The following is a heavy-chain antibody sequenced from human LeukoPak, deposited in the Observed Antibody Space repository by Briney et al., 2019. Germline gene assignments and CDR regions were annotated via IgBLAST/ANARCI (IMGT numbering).Heavy chain of an antibody. CDR2: ILDSGYST. V-gene: IGHV3-23*01. D-gene: IGHD3-16*01. CDR1: GLTFSSYA. CDR3: AKLGGHPLHNYYVGV. Sequence: GGSLRLSCAASGLTFSSYAMSWVRQAPGKGLEWVSGILDSGYSTYYANSVKGRFTISRDNSNNTLYLQMNSLRAEDTAVYYCAKLGGHPLHNYYVGVWGKGTTVAVSS. J-gene: IGHJ6*03.